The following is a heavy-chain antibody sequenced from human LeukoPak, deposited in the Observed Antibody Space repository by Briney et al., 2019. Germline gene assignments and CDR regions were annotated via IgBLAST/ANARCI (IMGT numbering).Heavy chain of an antibody. D-gene: IGHD3-22*01. V-gene: IGHV1-18*01. Sequence: ASVKVSCKASGYTFTSHGISWVRQAPGQGLEWMGWISAYNGNTNYAQKLQGRVTMTTDTSTSTAYMELRSLRSDDTAVYYCARGVTMIVAPGDAFDIWGQGTMVTVSS. J-gene: IGHJ3*02. CDR1: GYTFTSHG. CDR2: ISAYNGNT. CDR3: ARGVTMIVAPGDAFDI.